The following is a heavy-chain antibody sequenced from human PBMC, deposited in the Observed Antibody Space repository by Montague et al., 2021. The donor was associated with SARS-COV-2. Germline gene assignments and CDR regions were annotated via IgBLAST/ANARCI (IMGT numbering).Heavy chain of an antibody. Sequence: SETLSLTCTVSGASVGSSGWGWIRQSPGKGLEWIGYFYSVGSTDYNPSLTSRATISRDTSKNQFSLKVRSVTAADTAVYYCARETMTADAFDIWGQGTMVTVSS. CDR3: ARETMTADAFDI. CDR2: FYSVGST. CDR1: GASVGSSG. V-gene: IGHV4-59*02. D-gene: IGHD1-14*01. J-gene: IGHJ3*02.